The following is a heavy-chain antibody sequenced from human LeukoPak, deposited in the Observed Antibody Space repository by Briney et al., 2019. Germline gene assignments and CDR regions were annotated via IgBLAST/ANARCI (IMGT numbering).Heavy chain of an antibody. J-gene: IGHJ4*02. CDR2: MNPNSGNT. CDR3: AKAPVTSCRGAYCYPFDS. D-gene: IGHD2-21*01. Sequence: GASVKVSCKASGYTFTSYDINWVRQATGQGLEWMGWMNPNSGNTGYAQKFQGRVTMTRNTSISTAYMELSSLRAEDAAVYFCAKAPVTSCRGAYCYPFDSWGQGTLVTVSS. V-gene: IGHV1-8*01. CDR1: GYTFTSYD.